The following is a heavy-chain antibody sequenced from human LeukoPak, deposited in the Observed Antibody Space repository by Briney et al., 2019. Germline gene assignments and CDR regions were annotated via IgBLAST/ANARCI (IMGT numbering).Heavy chain of an antibody. CDR1: GFTFSNAW. CDR2: IKSKSDGGTT. Sequence: GGSLRLSCAASGFTFSNAWMSWVRQAPGKGLEWVGRIKSKSDGGTTYYTTPVKGRFTISRDDSRNTLFLQMNSLKTEDTAVYYCVTGIAVAAYWGQVTLVTVSS. CDR3: VTGIAVAAY. V-gene: IGHV3-15*01. J-gene: IGHJ4*02. D-gene: IGHD6-19*01.